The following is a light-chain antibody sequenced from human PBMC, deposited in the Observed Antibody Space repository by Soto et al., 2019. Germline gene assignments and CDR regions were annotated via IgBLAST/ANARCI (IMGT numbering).Light chain of an antibody. CDR1: QSISSW. V-gene: IGKV1-5*01. CDR2: DAS. Sequence: DIQLTQSPSTLSASVGDRLTITCRASQSISSWLAWYQQKPGKPPKLLIYDASSLESGVPSRFSGSGSGTEFTLTISSLQPDDFATYYCQQYNSYSGTLGQGTKVDI. CDR3: QQYNSYSGT. J-gene: IGKJ1*01.